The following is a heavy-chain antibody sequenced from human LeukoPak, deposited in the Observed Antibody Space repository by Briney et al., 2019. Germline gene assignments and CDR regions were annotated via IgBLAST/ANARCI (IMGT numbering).Heavy chain of an antibody. V-gene: IGHV3-23*01. CDR1: GFTFSTYG. D-gene: IGHD2-15*01. CDR3: AKDQEDRGYPSSFGF. J-gene: IGHJ4*02. Sequence: GGSLRLSCAASGFTFSTYGMHWVRQAPGKGLEWVSCIRGNSGMRFYSDSVRGRFTISRDNSKNTVYLQMDSLRVDDTAVYFCAKDQEDRGYPSSFGFWGQGTLVTVSS. CDR2: IRGNSGMR.